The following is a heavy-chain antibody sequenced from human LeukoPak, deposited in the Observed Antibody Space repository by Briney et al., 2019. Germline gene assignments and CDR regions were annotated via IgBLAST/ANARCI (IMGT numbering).Heavy chain of an antibody. CDR1: GFTFSSYA. CDR2: ISGSGGGT. D-gene: IGHD2-8*01. Sequence: GGSLRLSCAASGFTFSSYAMSWARQAPGKGLEWVSGISGSGGGTYNADSVKGRFTISRDNSKNTLYLQMNSLRAEDTAVYYCAKNGVNYWYFDLWGRGTLVTVSS. CDR3: AKNGVNYWYFDL. V-gene: IGHV3-23*01. J-gene: IGHJ2*01.